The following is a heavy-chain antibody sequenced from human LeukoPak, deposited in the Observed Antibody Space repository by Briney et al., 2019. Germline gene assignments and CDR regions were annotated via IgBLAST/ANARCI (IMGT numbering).Heavy chain of an antibody. CDR2: IWYDGSNK. V-gene: IGHV3-33*01. J-gene: IGHJ6*02. D-gene: IGHD6-6*01. CDR1: GFTFSSYG. Sequence: PGGSLRLSCAASGFTFSSYGMPWVRQAPGKGLEWVAVIWYDGSNKYYADSVKGRFTISRDNSKNTLYLQMNSLRAEDTAVYYCARDGRPSSYYYYGMDVWGQGTTVTVSS. CDR3: ARDGRPSSYYYYGMDV.